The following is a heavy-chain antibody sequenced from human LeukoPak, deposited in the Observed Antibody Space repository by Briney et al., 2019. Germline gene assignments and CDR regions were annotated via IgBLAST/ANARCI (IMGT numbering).Heavy chain of an antibody. D-gene: IGHD3-22*01. CDR3: AKRGVVIRVILVGFHKEAYYFDS. J-gene: IGHJ4*02. V-gene: IGHV3-23*01. CDR2: ISDSGGRT. CDR1: GFTLSNYG. Sequence: GGSLRLSCAVSGFTLSNYGMSWVRQAPGKGLEWVAGISDSGGRTNYADSVKGRFTISRDNPKNTLYLQMNSLRAEDTAVYFCAKRGVVIRVILVGFHKEAYYFDSWGQGALVTVSS.